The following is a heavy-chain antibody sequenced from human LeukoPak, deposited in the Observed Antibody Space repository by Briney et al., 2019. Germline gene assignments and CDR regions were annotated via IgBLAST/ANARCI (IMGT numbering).Heavy chain of an antibody. CDR3: AKDDAWLRFGE. V-gene: IGHV3-23*01. Sequence: PGGPLRLSCAASGFTVSSNYMSWVRQGPGKGLEWVSGISPSGDITYYADSVKGRFTISRDNSKNMVYLQVISLTAEDTAVYYCAKDDAWLRFGEWSQGTLVTVSA. CDR1: GFTVSSNY. D-gene: IGHD3-10*01. CDR2: ISPSGDIT. J-gene: IGHJ4*02.